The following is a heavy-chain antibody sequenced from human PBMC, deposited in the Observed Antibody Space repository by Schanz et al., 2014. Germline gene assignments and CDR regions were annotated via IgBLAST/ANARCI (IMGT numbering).Heavy chain of an antibody. CDR1: GFTVSNNY. Sequence: EVQLGESGGGLVQPGGSLRLSCAASGFTVSNNYMSWVRQPPGKGLEWVSVLYNNGAAYYAESVRGRFAISRDNSKNTLYLQMNRLRTEDTAVYYCVKDLQRELLRDDHYYGMDVWGQGTTVTVSS. CDR2: LYNNGAA. D-gene: IGHD1-26*01. V-gene: IGHV3-66*01. J-gene: IGHJ6*02. CDR3: VKDLQRELLRDDHYYGMDV.